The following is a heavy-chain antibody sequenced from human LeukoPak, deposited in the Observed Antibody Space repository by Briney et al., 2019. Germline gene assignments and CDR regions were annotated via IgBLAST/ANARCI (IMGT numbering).Heavy chain of an antibody. CDR2: TYSGGST. J-gene: IGHJ4*02. V-gene: IGHV3-53*01. Sequence: GGSLRLSCAASGFTFSSHWMSWIRQAPGKGLEWVSVTYSGGSTYYADSVKGRFTISRDNSKNTLYLQMNSPRAEDTAVYYCARIRYYDFWSGYYFDYWGQGTLVTVSS. CDR1: GFTFSSHW. CDR3: ARIRYYDFWSGYYFDY. D-gene: IGHD3-3*01.